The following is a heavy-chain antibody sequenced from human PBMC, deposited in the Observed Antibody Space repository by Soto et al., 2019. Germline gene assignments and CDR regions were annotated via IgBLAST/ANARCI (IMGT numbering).Heavy chain of an antibody. Sequence: SETLSLTCAVYGGSFSGYYWSWIRQPPGKGLEWIGEINHSGSTNYNPSLKSRVTISVDTSKNQFSLKLSSVTAEDTAVYYCAGTTSHYWYYMDVWGKGTTVTVSS. D-gene: IGHD1-7*01. CDR1: GGSFSGYY. CDR2: INHSGST. V-gene: IGHV4-34*01. CDR3: AGTTSHYWYYMDV. J-gene: IGHJ6*03.